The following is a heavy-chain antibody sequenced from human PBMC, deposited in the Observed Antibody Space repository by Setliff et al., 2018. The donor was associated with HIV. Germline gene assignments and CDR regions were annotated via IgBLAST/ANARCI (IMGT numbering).Heavy chain of an antibody. D-gene: IGHD3-10*01. Sequence: SETVSLTCTVSGGSISSSSYYWGWIRQPPGKGLEWIGSMYYSGSTYYNPSLKSRVTISVDTSKNQFSLKLSSVTAADTAVYYCALSSGSYYNALDNWGQGTLVTVSS. CDR2: MYYSGST. J-gene: IGHJ4*02. CDR1: GGSISSSSYY. V-gene: IGHV4-39*01. CDR3: ALSSGSYYNALDN.